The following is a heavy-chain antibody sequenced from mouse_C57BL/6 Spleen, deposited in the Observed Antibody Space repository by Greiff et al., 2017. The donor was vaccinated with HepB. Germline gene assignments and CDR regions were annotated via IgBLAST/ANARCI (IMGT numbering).Heavy chain of an antibody. CDR1: GYTFTSYW. CDR2: IHPNSGST. CDR3: ASPPSTVGYAMDY. V-gene: IGHV1-64*01. Sequence: VQLQQSGAELVKPGASVKLSCKASGYTFTSYWMHWVKQRPGQGLEWIGMIHPNSGSTNYNEKFKSKATLTVDKSSSTAYMQLSHLTSEDSAVYYCASPPSTVGYAMDYWGQGTSGTVSS. J-gene: IGHJ4*01. D-gene: IGHD1-1*01.